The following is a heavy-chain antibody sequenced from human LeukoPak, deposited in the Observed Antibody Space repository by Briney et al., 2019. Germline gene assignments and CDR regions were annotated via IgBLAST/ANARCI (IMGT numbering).Heavy chain of an antibody. D-gene: IGHD3-10*01. V-gene: IGHV3-66*01. Sequence: GGSLRLSCAASGFTVSSNYMSWVRQAPGKGLEWVSVIYSGGRTYYADSVTGRFTISRDNSKNTLYLQMNSLRAEDTAVYYCAREEXYGSASYYNDYWGQGTXVTVS. CDR2: IYSGGRT. CDR3: AREEXYGSASYYNDY. CDR1: GFTVSSNY. J-gene: IGHJ4*02.